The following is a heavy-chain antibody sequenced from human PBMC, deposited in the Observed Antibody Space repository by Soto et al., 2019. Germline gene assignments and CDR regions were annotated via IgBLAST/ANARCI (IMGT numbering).Heavy chain of an antibody. CDR1: GFTFSSYW. CDR2: INSDGSST. Sequence: GGSLRLSCAASGFTFSSYWMHWVRQAPGKGLVWVSRINSDGSSTSYADSVKGRFTISRDNAKNTLYLQMNSLRAEDTAVYYCARVRMITFGGVIVIPDDAFDIWGQGTMVTV. V-gene: IGHV3-74*01. CDR3: ARVRMITFGGVIVIPDDAFDI. J-gene: IGHJ3*02. D-gene: IGHD3-16*02.